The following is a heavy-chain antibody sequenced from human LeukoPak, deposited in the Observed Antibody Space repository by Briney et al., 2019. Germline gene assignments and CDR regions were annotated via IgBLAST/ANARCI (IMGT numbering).Heavy chain of an antibody. CDR3: ATYCSSTSCPSYFDY. J-gene: IGHJ4*02. V-gene: IGHV3-21*04. D-gene: IGHD2-2*01. CDR2: ISSSSSYI. Sequence: PGGSLRLSCAASGFTFSSHGMNWVRQAPGKGLEWVSSISSSSSYIYYGDSVKGRFTISRDNSKNTLYLQMNSLRAEDTAVYYCATYCSSTSCPSYFDYWGQGTLVTVSS. CDR1: GFTFSSHG.